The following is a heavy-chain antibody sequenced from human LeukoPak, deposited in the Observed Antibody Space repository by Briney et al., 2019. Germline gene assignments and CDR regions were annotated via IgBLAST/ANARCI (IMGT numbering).Heavy chain of an antibody. Sequence: SETLSLTCAVYGGSFSGYYWSWIRQPPGKGLEWIGEINHSGSTNYNPSLKSRVTISVDTSTNQFSLKLSSVTAADTAVYYCARGLHDKHWSAFRYMDVWGKGTTVTVSS. CDR1: GGSFSGYY. V-gene: IGHV4-34*01. J-gene: IGHJ6*03. CDR2: INHSGST. CDR3: ARGLHDKHWSAFRYMDV. D-gene: IGHD3-3*01.